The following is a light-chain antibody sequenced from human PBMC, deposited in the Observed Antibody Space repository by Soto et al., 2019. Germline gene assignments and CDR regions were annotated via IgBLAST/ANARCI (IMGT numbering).Light chain of an antibody. CDR3: CSYLYTNRWV. Sequence: QSALTQAASVSGSPGQSVTISCTGTSSVGLNFDAVSWYQHRPGQAPKLLIYEGNKRPSGVSNRFSASRSDNMASLTVSGLQAEDEAHYYCCSYLYTNRWVFGGGTKLTVL. J-gene: IGLJ3*02. CDR2: EGN. CDR1: SSVGLNFDA. V-gene: IGLV2-23*01.